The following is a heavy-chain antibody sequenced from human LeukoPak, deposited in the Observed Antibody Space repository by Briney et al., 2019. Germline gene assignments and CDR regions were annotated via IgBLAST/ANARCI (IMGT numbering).Heavy chain of an antibody. CDR1: GFPFSSYW. Sequence: RGSLRLSCAASGFPFSSYWMNWARQAPGKGLEWVASINHNGNVNYYVDSVKGRFTISRDNAKNSLYLQMSNLRAEDTAVYFCARGGGLDVWGQGATVTVSS. CDR2: INHNGNVN. J-gene: IGHJ6*02. CDR3: ARGGGLDV. D-gene: IGHD3-16*01. V-gene: IGHV3-7*03.